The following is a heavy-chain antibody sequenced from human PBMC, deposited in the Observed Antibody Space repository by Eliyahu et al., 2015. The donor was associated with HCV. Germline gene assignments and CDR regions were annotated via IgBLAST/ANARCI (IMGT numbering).Heavy chain of an antibody. CDR3: AKDIGYDKRGGSFDY. CDR1: GFTFDDFA. J-gene: IGHJ4*02. CDR2: ISWNSGSI. Sequence: EVQLVESGGGLVQPGRSLRLSCAASGFTFDDFAMHWVRQAPGKGLEWVSGISWNSGSIGYADSVKGRFTISRDNAKNSLYLQMNSLRAEDTALYYCAKDIGYDKRGGSFDYWGQGTLVTVSS. D-gene: IGHD3-16*01. V-gene: IGHV3-9*01.